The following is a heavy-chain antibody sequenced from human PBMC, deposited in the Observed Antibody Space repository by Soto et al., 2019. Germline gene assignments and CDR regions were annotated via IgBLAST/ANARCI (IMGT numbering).Heavy chain of an antibody. Sequence: GSLRLSCAASGFTFNNYWMTWVRQAPGKGLEWVANIRQDGSEKYYVDSVKGRFTISRDSAKNAVYLQMNSLRPEDAAMYYCAREKGGYYDSSGYYYVGWFDPWGQGTLVTVSS. D-gene: IGHD3-22*01. CDR3: AREKGGYYDSSGYYYVGWFDP. J-gene: IGHJ5*02. V-gene: IGHV3-7*01. CDR1: GFTFNNYW. CDR2: IRQDGSEK.